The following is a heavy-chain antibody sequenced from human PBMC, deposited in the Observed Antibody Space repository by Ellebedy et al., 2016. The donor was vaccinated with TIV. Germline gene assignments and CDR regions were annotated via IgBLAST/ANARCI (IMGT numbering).Heavy chain of an antibody. CDR2: INPNSGGT. CDR1: GYTFTGSY. D-gene: IGHD3-22*01. V-gene: IGHV1-2*02. Sequence: ASVKVSCKASGYTFTGSYMHWMRQAPGQGLEWMGWINPNSGGTNYAQKFQGRVTMTRDTSISTVYMELSSLRSEDTAVYYCATLRGADSSGYLGFDYWGQGTLVTVSS. CDR3: ATLRGADSSGYLGFDY. J-gene: IGHJ4*02.